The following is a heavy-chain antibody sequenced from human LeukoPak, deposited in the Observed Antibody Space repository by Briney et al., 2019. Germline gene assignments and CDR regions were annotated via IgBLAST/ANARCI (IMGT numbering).Heavy chain of an antibody. D-gene: IGHD4-17*01. Sequence: SGGALRLSCAASGFSFSSYGIHWVRQAPGKGLDWVAVIWYDGNSQYYEDSVKGRFIISRDNSKNTVYLQMNSLTAEDTAIYYCVRPNGDYARGGLEIWGQGTVVTVSS. CDR2: IWYDGNSQ. V-gene: IGHV3-33*08. CDR3: VRPNGDYARGGLEI. CDR1: GFSFSSYG. J-gene: IGHJ3*02.